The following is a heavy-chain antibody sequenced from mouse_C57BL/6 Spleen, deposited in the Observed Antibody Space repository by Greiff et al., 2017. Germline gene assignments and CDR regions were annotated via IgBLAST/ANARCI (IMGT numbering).Heavy chain of an antibody. CDR2: IDPNSGGT. CDR1: GYTFTSYW. J-gene: IGHJ4*01. CDR3: ARGGKSNYPYYYAMDY. V-gene: IGHV1-72*01. D-gene: IGHD2-5*01. Sequence: QVQLQQPGAELVKPGASVKLSCKASGYTFTSYWLPWVKQRPGRGLEWIGRIDPNSGGTKYNEKFKSKATLTVDKPSSTAYMQLSSLTSEDSAVYYCARGGKSNYPYYYAMDYWGQGTSVTVSS.